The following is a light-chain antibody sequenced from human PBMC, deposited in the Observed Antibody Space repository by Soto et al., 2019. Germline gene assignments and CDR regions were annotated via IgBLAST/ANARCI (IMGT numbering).Light chain of an antibody. CDR3: QQYGSSPPYT. Sequence: EIVLTQSPGTLSLSPGERATLSCRASQSVSSSYLAWYQQKPGQAPRLLIYGASSRATGIPDRFSGSGSGTDFTLTISRLEPEDLAVYYGQQYGSSPPYTVGQGTKLEIK. V-gene: IGKV3-20*01. J-gene: IGKJ2*01. CDR1: QSVSSSY. CDR2: GAS.